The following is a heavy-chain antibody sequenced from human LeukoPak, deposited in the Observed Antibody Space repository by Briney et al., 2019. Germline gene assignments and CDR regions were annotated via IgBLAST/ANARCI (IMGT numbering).Heavy chain of an antibody. V-gene: IGHV3-30*04. CDR1: GFTFSSYA. J-gene: IGHJ6*04. D-gene: IGHD3-10*01. Sequence: RRSLRPSCAVSGFTFSSYATHWVRQGPGKGLGWVAAISYDGSNTYYADSVKGRFTISRDNSQNTLYLQMNSLRAEDTAVYYCARAELWFGELGGYYYDGMDVWGKGTTVTVSS. CDR2: ISYDGSNT. CDR3: ARAELWFGELGGYYYDGMDV.